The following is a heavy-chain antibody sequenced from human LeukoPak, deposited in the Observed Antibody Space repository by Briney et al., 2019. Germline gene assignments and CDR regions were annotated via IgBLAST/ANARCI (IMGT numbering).Heavy chain of an antibody. CDR3: ARESYCGGDCYPRTYYYGMDV. CDR2: ISYDGSNK. J-gene: IGHJ6*02. V-gene: IGHV3-30-3*01. CDR1: GFTFSSYD. Sequence: HSGGSLRLSCSASGFTFSSYDMHWVRQAPGKGLEWVSVISYDGSNKYYADSVKGRFTISRDNSKNTLYLQMNSLRAEDTAVYYCARESYCGGDCYPRTYYYGMDVWGQGTTVTVSS. D-gene: IGHD2-21*02.